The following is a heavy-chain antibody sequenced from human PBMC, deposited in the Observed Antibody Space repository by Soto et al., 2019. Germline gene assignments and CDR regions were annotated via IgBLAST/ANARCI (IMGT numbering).Heavy chain of an antibody. J-gene: IGHJ5*02. CDR1: GGTFSSYT. D-gene: IGHD6-19*01. Sequence: QVQLVQSGAEVKKPGSSVKVSCKASGGTFSSYTISWVRQAPGQGLEWMGRIIPILGIANYAQKFRGRVTITADKSTSPAYLAVSSMRSEDTAVYYCASIATARAVAPHWFDPWGQGTVVAVS. CDR3: ASIATARAVAPHWFDP. V-gene: IGHV1-69*02. CDR2: IIPILGIA.